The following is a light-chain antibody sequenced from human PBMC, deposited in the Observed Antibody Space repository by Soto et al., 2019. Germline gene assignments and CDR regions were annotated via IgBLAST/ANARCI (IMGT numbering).Light chain of an antibody. Sequence: DIVMTQSPLSLSVTPGQPASIPCKSSQSLLNSGGKTYFYWYLQKPGQPPQLLIYEVFNRFSGVPDRVSGSGSGTDFTLNISRVEAEDVGFYYCLQTTQFPWTFGQGTKVEIK. V-gene: IGKV2D-29*01. J-gene: IGKJ1*01. CDR3: LQTTQFPWT. CDR1: QSLLNSGGKTY. CDR2: EVF.